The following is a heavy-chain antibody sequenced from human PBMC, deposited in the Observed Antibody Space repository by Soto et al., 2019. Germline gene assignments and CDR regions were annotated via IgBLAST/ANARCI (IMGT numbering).Heavy chain of an antibody. Sequence: GGSLRLSCAASGFTFSSYAMSWVRQAPGKGLEWVSAISGSGGSTYYADSVKGRFTISRDNSKNTLYLQMNSLRAEDTAVYYCARRTTVTSPYYYYMDVWGKGTSVTVSS. D-gene: IGHD4-4*01. J-gene: IGHJ6*03. CDR3: ARRTTVTSPYYYYMDV. CDR1: GFTFSSYA. CDR2: ISGSGGST. V-gene: IGHV3-23*01.